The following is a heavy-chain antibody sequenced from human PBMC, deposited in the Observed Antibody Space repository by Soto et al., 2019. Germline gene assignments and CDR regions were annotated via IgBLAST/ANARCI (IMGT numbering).Heavy chain of an antibody. J-gene: IGHJ6*02. CDR3: AGVGFGALLAHGMDV. V-gene: IGHV4-30-4*01. D-gene: IGHD3-10*01. Sequence: QVQLQESGPGLVKPSQTLSLTCTVSGGSISSGDYYWSWIRQPPGKGLEWIGYIYYSGSTYYNPSRTSRVTISVATSTHQFPLKLSSVTAADTAVYYCAGVGFGALLAHGMDVWGQGTTVTVSS. CDR2: IYYSGST. CDR1: GGSISSGDYY.